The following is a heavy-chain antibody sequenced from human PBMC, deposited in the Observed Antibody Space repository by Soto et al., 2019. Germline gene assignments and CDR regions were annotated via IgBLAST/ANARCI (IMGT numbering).Heavy chain of an antibody. CDR3: ARGRITIFGVVILHYDMDV. CDR2: MNPNSGNT. Sequence: ASVTLSCKASGYTFTSYDINWVRQATGQGREWMGWMNPNSGNTGYAQKFQGRVTMTRNTSISTAYMELSSLRSEDTAVYYCARGRITIFGVVILHYDMDVWGKGTTVTVSS. V-gene: IGHV1-8*01. D-gene: IGHD3-3*01. CDR1: GYTFTSYD. J-gene: IGHJ6*03.